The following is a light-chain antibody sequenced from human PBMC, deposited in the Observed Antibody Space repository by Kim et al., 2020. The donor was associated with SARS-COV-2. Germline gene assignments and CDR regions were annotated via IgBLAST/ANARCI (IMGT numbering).Light chain of an antibody. CDR2: AAS. V-gene: IGKV1-27*01. CDR1: KDSSNY. CDR3: QKYNTVPLT. Sequence: SASVGDRVTLTCRAGKDSSNYLAWYQQKPGKVIKLLIYAASTLQSGVPSRFSGSGSGTDFTLTITSLQPEDVATYYCQKYNTVPLTFGGGTKLEI. J-gene: IGKJ4*01.